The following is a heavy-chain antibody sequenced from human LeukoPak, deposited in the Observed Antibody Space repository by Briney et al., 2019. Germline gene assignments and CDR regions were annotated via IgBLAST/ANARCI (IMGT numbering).Heavy chain of an antibody. D-gene: IGHD3-3*01. CDR1: GFIFSSYW. J-gene: IGHJ4*02. CDR2: IKQDGSEK. V-gene: IGHV3-7*01. Sequence: GGSLRLSCAASGFIFSSYWMSWVRQAPGKGLEWEANIKQDGSEKYYVDSVKGRFTISRDNTKNSLFLEMNSLRAEDTAVYYCARHVRFEGVDYWGQGTLVTVSS. CDR3: ARHVRFEGVDY.